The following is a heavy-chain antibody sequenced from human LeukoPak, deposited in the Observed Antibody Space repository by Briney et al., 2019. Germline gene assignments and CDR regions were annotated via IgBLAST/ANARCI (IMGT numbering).Heavy chain of an antibody. Sequence: SETLSLTCTVSGGSISSYYWSWIRQPPGKGLEWIGYIYYSGSTNYNPSLKSRVTISVDTSKNQFSLKLRSVTAADTAVYYSARVQYYYGSASYMAFDIWGQGTMVTASS. CDR2: IYYSGST. D-gene: IGHD3-10*01. CDR1: GGSISSYY. CDR3: ARVQYYYGSASYMAFDI. V-gene: IGHV4-59*08. J-gene: IGHJ3*02.